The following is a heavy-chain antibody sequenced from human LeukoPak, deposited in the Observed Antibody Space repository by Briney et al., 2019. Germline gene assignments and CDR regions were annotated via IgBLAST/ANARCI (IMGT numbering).Heavy chain of an antibody. Sequence: SENLSLTCTVSGGSISSYYWNWIRQPPGKGLEWIGYIYYSGSTNYNPSLKSRVTISVDTSKNQFSLKLSSVTAADTAVYYCARVNKGYCSSTSCYKGYYFYYMDVWGKGATVTVSS. V-gene: IGHV4-59*01. J-gene: IGHJ6*03. CDR1: GGSISSYY. CDR2: IYYSGST. D-gene: IGHD2-2*02. CDR3: ARVNKGYCSSTSCYKGYYFYYMDV.